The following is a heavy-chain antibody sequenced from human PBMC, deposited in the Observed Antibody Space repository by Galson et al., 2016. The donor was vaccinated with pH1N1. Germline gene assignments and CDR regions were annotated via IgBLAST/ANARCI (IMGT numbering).Heavy chain of an antibody. V-gene: IGHV4-34*01. CDR3: ARHSTSGFPGIEVAARRRPFDI. J-gene: IGHJ3*02. CDR2: ISHSGRS. D-gene: IGHD6-19*01. Sequence: PGKGLEWIGEISHSGRSDYNPSLEGRVTVSIDTSMNQFSLNLMSVAAADTAVYYCARHSTSGFPGIEVAARRRPFDIWGPGTMVIVSS.